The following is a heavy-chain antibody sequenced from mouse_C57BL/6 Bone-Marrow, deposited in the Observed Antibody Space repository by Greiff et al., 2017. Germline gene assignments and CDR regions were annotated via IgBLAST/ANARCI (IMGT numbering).Heavy chain of an antibody. CDR1: GYTFTSYW. Sequence: VQLQQPGAELVRPGTSVKLSCKASGYTFTSYWMHWVKQRPGQGLEWIGVIDPSDSYTNYNQTFKGKATLTVDKSSSTAYMQLSSLTSEDSAVYCCARGCAYWGQGTTLTVSS. CDR2: IDPSDSYT. V-gene: IGHV1-59*01. CDR3: ARGCAY. J-gene: IGHJ2*01. D-gene: IGHD3-3*01.